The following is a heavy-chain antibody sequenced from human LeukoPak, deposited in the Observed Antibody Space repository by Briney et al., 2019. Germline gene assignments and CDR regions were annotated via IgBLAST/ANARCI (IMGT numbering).Heavy chain of an antibody. CDR2: INHSGST. V-gene: IGHV4-34*01. Sequence: SETLSLTCAVYGGSFSGYYWSWIRQPPGKGLEWIREINHSGSTNYNPSLKSRVTISVDTSKNQFSLKLSSVTAADTAVYYCARGLLFDPWGRGTLVTVSS. CDR3: ARGLLFDP. J-gene: IGHJ5*02. CDR1: GGSFSGYY. D-gene: IGHD1-26*01.